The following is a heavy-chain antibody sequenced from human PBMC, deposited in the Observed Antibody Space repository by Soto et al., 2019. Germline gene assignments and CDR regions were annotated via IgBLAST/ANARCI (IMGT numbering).Heavy chain of an antibody. CDR2: MNANVDAT. Sequence: QVQLVQSGAEVKKPGASVKVSCKASGFTFSTNDINWVRQAPGQGLQWMGWMNANVDATDSPQEFKGRVTMTWNASISTAYMELRTLTSEDTALYYCATTDCFSGSCSIRGHHYYYGMDVWGQGTSVIVSS. D-gene: IGHD2-15*01. V-gene: IGHV1-8*01. CDR3: ATTDCFSGSCSIRGHHYYYGMDV. J-gene: IGHJ6*02. CDR1: GFTFSTND.